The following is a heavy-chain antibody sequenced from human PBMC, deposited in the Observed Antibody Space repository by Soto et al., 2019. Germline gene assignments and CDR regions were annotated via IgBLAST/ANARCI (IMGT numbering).Heavy chain of an antibody. J-gene: IGHJ4*02. Sequence: QVQLVQSGAEVKNPGASVKVSCKASGCTFTVASYGITWVRQAPGQGLEWMGWISAYNGNTNYAQKLQGRVTMTTYTSTSTAYMELRSLRSDDTAVYYCARTDSRPQDFDYWGQGTLVTVSS. CDR1: GCTFTVASYG. CDR2: ISAYNGNT. CDR3: ARTDSRPQDFDY. D-gene: IGHD6-13*01. V-gene: IGHV1-18*01.